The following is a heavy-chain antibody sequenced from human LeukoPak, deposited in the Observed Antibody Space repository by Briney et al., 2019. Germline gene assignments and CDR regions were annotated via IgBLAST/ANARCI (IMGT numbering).Heavy chain of an antibody. CDR1: GFTFSSYA. J-gene: IGHJ4*02. CDR2: ISGNGDNT. Sequence: HPGGSLRLSCAASGFTFSSYAISWVRQAPGKGLEWVSVISGNGDNTYYADSVKGRFTISRDNSKNTLYLQMNSLRAEDTALYYCAKDLTIFGPRDYWGQGTLVTVSS. D-gene: IGHD3-3*01. CDR3: AKDLTIFGPRDY. V-gene: IGHV3-23*01.